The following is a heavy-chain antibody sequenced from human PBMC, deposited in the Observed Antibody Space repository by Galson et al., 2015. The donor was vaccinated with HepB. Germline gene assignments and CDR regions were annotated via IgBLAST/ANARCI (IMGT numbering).Heavy chain of an antibody. Sequence: SVKVSCKASGYTFTKFGISWVRQAPGQGLEWMAWISGYNGNTSYAQKFQGRVTMTTDTSTSTAYMELRSLTSDDTAVYYCATARYSTSPPDNWGQGTLVAVSS. J-gene: IGHJ4*02. CDR3: ATARYSTSPPDN. D-gene: IGHD6-6*01. CDR1: GYTFTKFG. V-gene: IGHV1-18*01. CDR2: ISGYNGNT.